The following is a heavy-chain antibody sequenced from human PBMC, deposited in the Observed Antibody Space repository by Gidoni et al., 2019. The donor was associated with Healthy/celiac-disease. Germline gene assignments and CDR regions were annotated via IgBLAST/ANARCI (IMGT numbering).Heavy chain of an antibody. Sequence: EVQLLESGGGLVQPGGSMRLSCSASGFTFRSSAISWVRQAPGKGLGWVSAISGSGGSTYYADSVKGRFTISRDNSKNTLYLQMNSLRAEDTAVYYCAKEASFDTAMVLYYYYYGMDVWGQGTTVTVSS. CDR1: GFTFRSSA. D-gene: IGHD5-18*01. CDR2: ISGSGGST. V-gene: IGHV3-23*01. J-gene: IGHJ6*02. CDR3: AKEASFDTAMVLYYYYYGMDV.